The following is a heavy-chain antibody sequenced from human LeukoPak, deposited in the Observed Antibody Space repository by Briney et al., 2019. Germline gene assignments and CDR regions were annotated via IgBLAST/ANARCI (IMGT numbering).Heavy chain of an antibody. Sequence: PSETLSLTCSVSGGSISSGDYYWSWVRQPPGKGLEWIGFIYNTETTYYNTSFQSRPTISIHTSKNQFSLKLSSVTAADTAVYYCARQNVDAAMAYDYWGQGTLVTVSS. D-gene: IGHD5-18*01. CDR3: ARQNVDAAMAYDY. CDR1: GGSISSGDYY. J-gene: IGHJ4*02. V-gene: IGHV4-30-4*01. CDR2: IYNTETT.